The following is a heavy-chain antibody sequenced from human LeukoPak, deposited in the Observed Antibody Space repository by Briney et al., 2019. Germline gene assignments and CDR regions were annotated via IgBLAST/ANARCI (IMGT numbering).Heavy chain of an antibody. D-gene: IGHD5-24*01. Sequence: GGSLRLSCAASGFTFITYWMSWVRQAPGKGLEWVANINQDGSHKYYVDSVKGRFAISRDNTKNSIYLQMNSLRAEDTAVYYCARGFDGYYGFDLWGQGTMVTVSS. V-gene: IGHV3-7*05. CDR3: ARGFDGYYGFDL. CDR1: GFTFITYW. CDR2: INQDGSHK. J-gene: IGHJ3*01.